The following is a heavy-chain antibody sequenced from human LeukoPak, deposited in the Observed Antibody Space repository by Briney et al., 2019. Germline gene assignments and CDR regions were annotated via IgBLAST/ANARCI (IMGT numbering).Heavy chain of an antibody. D-gene: IGHD3-3*01. CDR1: GFTFSTYS. CDR2: IGGSSSSI. J-gene: IGHJ3*02. CDR3: ARALEEAFDI. Sequence: GGSLRLSCAASGFTFSTYSMNWVRQAPRKGLEWVSSIGGSSSSIYYADSVKGRFTISRDNAKNSLYLQMNSLRAEDSAVYYCARALEEAFDIWGQGTMVTVSS. V-gene: IGHV3-21*01.